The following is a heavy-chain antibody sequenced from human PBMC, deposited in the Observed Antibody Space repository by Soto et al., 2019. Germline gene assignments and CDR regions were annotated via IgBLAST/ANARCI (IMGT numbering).Heavy chain of an antibody. Sequence: EVQLVESEGGLVQPGESLRLSCAASGFTFSYYWMHWVRQAPGQGLVWVSRIHSDGSSTTYADSVKGRFTISRDNAKNTVDLKMNSLRAEDTAVYYCARGDRGAFDLWGQGTMVTVSS. CDR1: GFTFSYYW. CDR2: IHSDGSST. D-gene: IGHD2-21*02. V-gene: IGHV3-74*01. J-gene: IGHJ3*01. CDR3: ARGDRGAFDL.